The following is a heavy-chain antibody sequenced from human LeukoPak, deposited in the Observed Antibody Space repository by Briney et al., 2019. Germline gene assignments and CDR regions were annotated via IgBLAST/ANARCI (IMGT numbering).Heavy chain of an antibody. D-gene: IGHD1-26*01. CDR3: ARGGSGSYYFDY. CDR2: MSPNSGNT. Sequence: ASVKVSCKASGYTFTSYDINWVRQAPGQGLEWMGWMSPNSGNTGYAQKFQGRVTMTRNTSKSTAYMELSSLRSEDTAVYYCARGGSGSYYFDYWGQGTLVTVSS. V-gene: IGHV1-8*01. J-gene: IGHJ4*02. CDR1: GYTFTSYD.